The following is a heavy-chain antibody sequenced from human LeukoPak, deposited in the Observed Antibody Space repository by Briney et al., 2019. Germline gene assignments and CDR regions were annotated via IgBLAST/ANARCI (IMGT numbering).Heavy chain of an antibody. J-gene: IGHJ6*02. CDR1: GFTFSSYN. CDR3: ARDAGYCSGGSCFGDYYGMDV. V-gene: IGHV3-21*01. Sequence: GGSLRLSCAASGFTFSSYNMNWVRQAPGKGLQWVSSISSSSTYIYYADSVKGRFTISRDNSKNTLYLQMNSLRAEDTAVYYCARDAGYCSGGSCFGDYYGMDVWGQGTTVTVSS. D-gene: IGHD2-15*01. CDR2: ISSSSTYI.